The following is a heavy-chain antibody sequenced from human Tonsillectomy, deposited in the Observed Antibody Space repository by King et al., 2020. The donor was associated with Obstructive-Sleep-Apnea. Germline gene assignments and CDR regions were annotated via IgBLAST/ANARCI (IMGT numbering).Heavy chain of an antibody. CDR2: INPSGGST. CDR3: ARDGPQQLELDY. Sequence: VQLVESGAEVKKPGASVKVSCKASGYIFANYYMHWVRQAPGQGLEWMGIINPSGGSTSYAQNFQGRVTMTRDTSTSTVYMELSSLRSEDTAVYYCARDGPQQLELDYWGQGTRVTVSS. V-gene: IGHV1-46*01. CDR1: GYIFANYY. D-gene: IGHD6-13*01. J-gene: IGHJ4*02.